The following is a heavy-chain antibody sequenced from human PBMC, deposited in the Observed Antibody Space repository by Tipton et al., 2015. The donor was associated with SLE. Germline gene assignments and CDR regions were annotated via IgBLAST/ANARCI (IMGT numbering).Heavy chain of an antibody. CDR2: IYYSGST. CDR3: ARDYGDYVWAFDI. D-gene: IGHD4-17*01. CDR1: GGSFSGYY. V-gene: IGHV4-34*01. Sequence: TLSLTCAVYGGSFSGYYWGWIRQPPGKGLEWIGSIYYSGSTYYNPSLKSRVTISVDTSKNQFSLKLSSVTAADTAVYYCARDYGDYVWAFDIWGQGTMVTVSS. J-gene: IGHJ3*02.